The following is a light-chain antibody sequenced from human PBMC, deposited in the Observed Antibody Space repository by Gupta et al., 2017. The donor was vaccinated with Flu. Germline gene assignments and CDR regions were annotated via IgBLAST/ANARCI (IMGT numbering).Light chain of an antibody. Sequence: EAVMTHSPATLSVSRGETATLSCWASQSVGSYLAWYQQEPGLAPRLLIYGASARATGIPARFSGSGSGTXFTLTIXSRQSEDFAVYYCQHENNWPRAFGXGTKVEIK. J-gene: IGKJ1*01. V-gene: IGKV3-15*01. CDR3: QHENNWPRA. CDR2: GAS. CDR1: QSVGSY.